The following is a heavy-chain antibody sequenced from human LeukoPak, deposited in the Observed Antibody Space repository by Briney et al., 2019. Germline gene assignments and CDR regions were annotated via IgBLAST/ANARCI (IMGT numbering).Heavy chain of an antibody. CDR2: ISAYNGNT. CDR3: ARGTYYYDSSGYHYFDY. CDR1: GYTFTSYG. Sequence: ASVKVSCKASGYTFTSYGISWVRQAPGQGLEWMGWISAYNGNTKYSQKFQGRVTITRDTSASTAYMELSSLRSEDTAVYYCARGTYYYDSSGYHYFDYWGQGTLVTVSS. J-gene: IGHJ4*02. V-gene: IGHV1-18*01. D-gene: IGHD3-22*01.